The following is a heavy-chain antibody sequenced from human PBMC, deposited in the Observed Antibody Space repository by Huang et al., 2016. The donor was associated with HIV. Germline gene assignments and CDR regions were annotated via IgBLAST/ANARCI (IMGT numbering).Heavy chain of an antibody. CDR2: IYYIGNG. D-gene: IGHD4-17*01. CDR3: ASRTTVTTTSNYHYFYMDV. CDR1: GGSISSSSYY. J-gene: IGHJ6*03. Sequence: QLQLQESGPGLVKPSETLSLTCTVSGGSISSSSYYWGWIRQSPGKGLEWIGSIYYIGNGYYNPSLKSRVTMSVDRSSNKFSRKMHSVTAADTAVYYWASRTTVTTTSNYHYFYMDVWGKGTTVIVSS. V-gene: IGHV4-39*01.